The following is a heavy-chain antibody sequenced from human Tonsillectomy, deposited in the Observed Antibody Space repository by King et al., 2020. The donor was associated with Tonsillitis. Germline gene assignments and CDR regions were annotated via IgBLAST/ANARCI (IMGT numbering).Heavy chain of an antibody. CDR2: MYTIDTTT. CDR1: GFTFSSYA. D-gene: IGHD1-1*01. CDR3: AKCPGALPIH. Sequence: VQLVESGGGLVQPGGSLRLSCAASGFTFSSYAMSWVRQAPGKGLEWVSVMYTIDTTTFYADSVKGRFTISRDNSKSSLYLQMNSLRAEDTATYYCAKCPGALPIHWGQGTLVTVSS. V-gene: IGHV3-23*03. J-gene: IGHJ4*02.